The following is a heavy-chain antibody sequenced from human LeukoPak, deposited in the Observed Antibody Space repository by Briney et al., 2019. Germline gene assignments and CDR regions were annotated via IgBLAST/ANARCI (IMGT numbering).Heavy chain of an antibody. Sequence: ASVKVTCKTSGYTFTAHHIHWVRQAPGQGLEWMGWINANSGGTKYAEKFQGRVTVTRDTSISTAYMELSRLRSDDTAVYYCARELLWFGELYDYWGQGTLVTVSS. CDR3: ARELLWFGELYDY. J-gene: IGHJ4*02. V-gene: IGHV1-2*02. D-gene: IGHD3-10*01. CDR1: GYTFTAHH. CDR2: INANSGGT.